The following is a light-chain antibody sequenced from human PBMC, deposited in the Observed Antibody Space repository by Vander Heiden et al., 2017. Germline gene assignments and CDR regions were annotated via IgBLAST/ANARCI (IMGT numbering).Light chain of an antibody. V-gene: IGLV3-9*01. CDR2: GDS. CDR3: QVWDSSSWV. CDR1: SSGDKP. Sequence: SYDLTQPLSVSVALGQTATVSYGGKSSGDKPGHGYQQKPGQAHILVIYGDSNRPAGIPARLSGSNSGDTATLIISTAQAGDEADYYCQVWDSSSWVFGGGTKVTVL. J-gene: IGLJ2*01.